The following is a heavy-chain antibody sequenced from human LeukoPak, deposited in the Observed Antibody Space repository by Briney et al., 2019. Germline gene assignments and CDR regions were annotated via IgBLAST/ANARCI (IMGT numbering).Heavy chain of an antibody. CDR1: GFTFSSYA. D-gene: IGHD3-3*01. CDR2: ISGSGGST. J-gene: IGHJ4*02. V-gene: IGHV3-23*01. Sequence: GGSLRLSCAASGFTFSSYAMSWGPRAPGKGLEWVSAISGSGGSTYYADSVKGRFTISRANSKNTLYLQMNSLTAEDTAVYYCAKWYYDFWSGYFGYWGQGTLVTVSS. CDR3: AKWYYDFWSGYFGY.